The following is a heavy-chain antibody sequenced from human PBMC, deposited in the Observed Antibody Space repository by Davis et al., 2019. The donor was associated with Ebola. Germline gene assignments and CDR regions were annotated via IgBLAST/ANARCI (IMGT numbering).Heavy chain of an antibody. CDR3: ARDGDIDY. CDR2: INPSGGST. D-gene: IGHD4-17*01. J-gene: IGHJ4*02. V-gene: IGHV1-46*01. Sequence: ASVKVSCKASGYTLTGYYIHWVRQAPGQGLEWMGWINPSGGSTSYAQKFQGRITMTRDTSTSTVYMELSSLRSEDTAVYYCARDGDIDYWGQGTLVTVSS. CDR1: GYTLTGYY.